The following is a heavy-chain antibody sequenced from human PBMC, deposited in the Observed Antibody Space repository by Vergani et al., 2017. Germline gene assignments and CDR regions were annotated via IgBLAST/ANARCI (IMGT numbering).Heavy chain of an antibody. Sequence: EVQLLESGGGLVQPGGSLRLSCAASGFTFRSYAMSWVRQAPGKGLGWVSAITWSGGSTFYADSVKGRFTISRDNSKNTLYLQMNSLRAEDTAVYYCATSGGIGPDAFDIWGLGTMVTVSS. CDR3: ATSGGIGPDAFDI. V-gene: IGHV3-23*01. D-gene: IGHD1-14*01. J-gene: IGHJ3*02. CDR1: GFTFRSYA. CDR2: ITWSGGST.